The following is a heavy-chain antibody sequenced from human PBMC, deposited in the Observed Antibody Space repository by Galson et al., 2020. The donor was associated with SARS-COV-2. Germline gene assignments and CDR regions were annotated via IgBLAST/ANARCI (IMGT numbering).Heavy chain of an antibody. CDR1: GFTFSSYA. CDR3: AREGSSTFAFDI. Sequence: GESLKISCAASGFTFSSYAMHWVRQAPGKGIEWVAVISYDGSNKYYADSVKGRFTISRDNSKNTLYLQMNSLRAEDTAVYYCAREGSSTFAFDIWGQGTMVTVSS. J-gene: IGHJ3*02. D-gene: IGHD2-2*01. V-gene: IGHV3-30*01. CDR2: ISYDGSNK.